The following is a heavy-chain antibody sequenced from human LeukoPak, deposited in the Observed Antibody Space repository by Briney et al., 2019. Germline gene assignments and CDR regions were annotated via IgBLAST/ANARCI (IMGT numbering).Heavy chain of an antibody. CDR2: ISWNSGSI. CDR1: GFTFDDYA. V-gene: IGHV3-9*01. CDR3: AKGVEVGYSYGTFDY. D-gene: IGHD5-18*01. J-gene: IGHJ4*02. Sequence: PGGSLRLSCAASGFTFDDYAMHWVRQAPGKGQEWVSGISWNSGSIGYADSVKGRFTISRDNAKNSLYLQMNSLRAEDTALYYCAKGVEVGYSYGTFDYWGQGTLVTVSS.